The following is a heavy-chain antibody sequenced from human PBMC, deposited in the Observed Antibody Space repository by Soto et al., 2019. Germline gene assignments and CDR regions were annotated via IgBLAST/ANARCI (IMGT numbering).Heavy chain of an antibody. CDR1: GLTFTNAW. D-gene: IGHD4-17*01. CDR2: IKSKTDGGTT. CDR3: TTARGTYGAEYCQH. J-gene: IGHJ1*01. V-gene: IGHV3-15*01. Sequence: WGSLRLSCAASGLTFTNAWMSWVRQAPGKGLEWVGRIKSKTDGGTTDYAARVKGRFTISRDDSKNTLYLQMNSLKTEDTAVYYCTTARGTYGAEYCQHWGQGTLVTVSS.